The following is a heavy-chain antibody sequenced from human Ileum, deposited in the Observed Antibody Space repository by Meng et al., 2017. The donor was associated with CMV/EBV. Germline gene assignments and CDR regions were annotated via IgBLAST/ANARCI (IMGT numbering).Heavy chain of an antibody. CDR1: FTFRTYN. CDR2: ISSSSSYI. CDR3: ARDADFWSGYYWTGFDY. V-gene: IGHV3-21*01. J-gene: IGHJ4*02. D-gene: IGHD3-3*01. Sequence: FTFRTYNMNWVRQAPGKGLEWVSSISSSSSYIKYADSVKGRFIISRDNAKNSLFLEMNSLIAEDTAVYYCARDADFWSGYYWTGFDYWGQGTLVTVSS.